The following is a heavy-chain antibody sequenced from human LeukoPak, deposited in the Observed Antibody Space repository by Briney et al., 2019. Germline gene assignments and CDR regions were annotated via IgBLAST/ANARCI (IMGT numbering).Heavy chain of an antibody. J-gene: IGHJ5*02. CDR3: ASYYGSGSSFDL. D-gene: IGHD3-10*01. Sequence: SETLSLTCTVSGGSISSYYWSWIRQPPGKGLEWIGYIYYSGSTYYNPSLKSRVTISVDTSKNQFSLRLSSVTAADTAVYYCASYYGSGSSFDLWGQGTLVTVPS. CDR2: IYYSGST. CDR1: GGSISSYY. V-gene: IGHV4-59*08.